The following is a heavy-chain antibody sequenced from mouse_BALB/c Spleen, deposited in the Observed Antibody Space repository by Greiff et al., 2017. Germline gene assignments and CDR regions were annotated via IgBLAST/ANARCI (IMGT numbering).Heavy chain of an antibody. D-gene: IGHD1-1*01. CDR1: GFNIKDTY. CDR2: IDPANGNT. V-gene: IGHV14-3*02. Sequence: VQLKESGAELVKPGASVKLSCTASGFNIKDTYMHWVKQRPEQGLEWIGRIDPANGNTKYDPKFQGKATITADTSSNTAYLQLSSLTSEDTAVYYCARGDYYGSSYYWGQGTTLTVSS. CDR3: ARGDYYGSSYY. J-gene: IGHJ2*01.